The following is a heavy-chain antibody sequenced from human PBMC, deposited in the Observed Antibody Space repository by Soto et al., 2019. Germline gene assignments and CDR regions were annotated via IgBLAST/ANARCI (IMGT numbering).Heavy chain of an antibody. J-gene: IGHJ4*02. CDR3: ATPTPLRGAMITNINFDF. Sequence: PSETLSLTCTVSGYSINSDDYWGWIRQPPGKGLEWIASIYHSVSTFYNPSLRSRVTISIDTSKNQFSLRLTAVTAADTAVYYCATPTPLRGAMITNINFDFWGQGTPVTVSS. CDR1: GYSINSDDY. CDR2: IYHSVST. V-gene: IGHV4-38-2*02. D-gene: IGHD3-10*01.